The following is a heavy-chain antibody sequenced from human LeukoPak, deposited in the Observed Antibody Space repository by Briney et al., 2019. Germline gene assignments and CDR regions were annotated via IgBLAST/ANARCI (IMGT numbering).Heavy chain of an antibody. D-gene: IGHD1-1*01. CDR2: INPKSDGT. CDR1: AYIFTDYY. CDR3: ARDPPGTTAFDL. V-gene: IGHV1-2*02. Sequence: ASVKVSCKASAYIFTDYYMHWVRQAPGQGLEWMGWINPKSDGTKYAQNFQGRVTMTWDTSISTAYMEVSRLTSDDTAMFYCARDPPGTTAFDLWGQGTMVTVSS. J-gene: IGHJ3*01.